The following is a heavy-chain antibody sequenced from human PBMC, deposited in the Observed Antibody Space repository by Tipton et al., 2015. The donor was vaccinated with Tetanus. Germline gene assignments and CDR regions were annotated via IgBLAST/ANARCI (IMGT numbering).Heavy chain of an antibody. CDR2: IYPGDSDT. CDR3: ARLPKHYSASGST. D-gene: IGHD3-10*01. CDR1: GYNFNLYW. J-gene: IGHJ5*02. V-gene: IGHV5-51*01. Sequence: QSGAEVKKPGESLKISCQGSGYNFNLYWIAWVRQMPGKGLEWMGIIYPGDSDTTYSPSFQGQVTISADRSISTAYLQWSSLKASDTAFYFCARLPKHYSASGSTWGQGTLVTVSS.